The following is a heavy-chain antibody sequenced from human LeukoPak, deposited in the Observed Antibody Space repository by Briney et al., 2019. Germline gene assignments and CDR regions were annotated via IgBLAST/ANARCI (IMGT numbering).Heavy chain of an antibody. CDR1: GGSISSTSHY. V-gene: IGHV4-39*01. D-gene: IGHD6-13*01. CDR3: ARLGYSVSWTDC. Sequence: SETLSLTCTVSGGSISSTSHYWGWIRKPPGKGLEWIGSIYYSGSTYYNPSLKSRFTISVDTSKNQFSLRLSSVTAADMAVYFCARLGYSVSWTDCWGQGTLVTVSS. CDR2: IYYSGST. J-gene: IGHJ4*02.